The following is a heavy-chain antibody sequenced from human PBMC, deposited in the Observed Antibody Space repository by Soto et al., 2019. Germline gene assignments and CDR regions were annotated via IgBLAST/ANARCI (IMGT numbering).Heavy chain of an antibody. CDR3: ARLDSTMITFDY. V-gene: IGHV1-69*06. Sequence: QVQLVQSGAEVKKPGSSVKISCKTSGDSFKNYAIGWVRQVPGQGLEWTGSIIPLLGTANYARTFEGRVTITADKSTTTVYMELGSLRSEDTAVYYCARLDSTMITFDYWGQGTLVTVSS. CDR1: GDSFKNYA. J-gene: IGHJ4*02. CDR2: IIPLLGTA. D-gene: IGHD5-18*01.